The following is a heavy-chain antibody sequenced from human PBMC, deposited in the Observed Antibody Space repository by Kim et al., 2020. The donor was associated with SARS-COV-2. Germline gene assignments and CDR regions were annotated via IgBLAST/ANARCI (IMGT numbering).Heavy chain of an antibody. CDR3: AKDRLVATLKGQLAGY. V-gene: IGHV3-23*01. J-gene: IGHJ4*02. Sequence: GKVRFTSSRDNSKNTLYLQMNSLRAEDTAVYYCAKDRLVATLKGQLAGYWGQGTLVTVSS. D-gene: IGHD5-12*01.